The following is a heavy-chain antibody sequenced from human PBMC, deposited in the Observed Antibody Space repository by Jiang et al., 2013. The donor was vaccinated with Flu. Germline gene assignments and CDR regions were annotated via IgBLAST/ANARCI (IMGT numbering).Heavy chain of an antibody. Sequence: FSSYAISWVAARPPGQGLEWMGGIIPIFGITTYAQKFQGRITITADELTRTAYMEVSRLRAEDTAVYYCARGGGRITAAGTKYYYYQMDVWGQGTTVIVSS. V-gene: IGHV1-69*01. D-gene: IGHD6-25*01. CDR2: IIPIFGIT. CDR1: FSSYA. J-gene: IGHJ6*03. CDR3: ARGGGRITAAGTKYYYYQMDV.